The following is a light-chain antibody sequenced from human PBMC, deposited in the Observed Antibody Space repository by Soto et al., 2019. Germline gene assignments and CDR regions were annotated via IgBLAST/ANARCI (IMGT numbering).Light chain of an antibody. CDR1: SSDVGSYNL. J-gene: IGLJ2*01. CDR2: EGS. CDR3: CSYAGRSTLV. V-gene: IGLV2-23*01. Sequence: QSALTQPASVSGSPGQSITISCTGTSSDVGSYNLVSWYQQHPGKAPKLMIYEGSKRPSGVSNRFSGSKSGNTASLTISGLEAEDEADDYCCSYAGRSTLVFGGGTKVTVL.